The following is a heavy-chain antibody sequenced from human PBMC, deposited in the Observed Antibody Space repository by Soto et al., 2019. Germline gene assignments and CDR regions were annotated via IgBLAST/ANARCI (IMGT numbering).Heavy chain of an antibody. Sequence: GSLRLSCAASGFTFSSYAMHWVRQAPGKGLEYVSAISSNGGSTYYANSVKGRFTISRDNSKNTLYLQMNSLRAEDTAVYYCATIGADYYDSSGFSYIWGQGTMVTVSS. J-gene: IGHJ3*02. CDR1: GFTFSSYA. CDR2: ISSNGGST. V-gene: IGHV3-64*01. CDR3: ATIGADYYDSSGFSYI. D-gene: IGHD3-22*01.